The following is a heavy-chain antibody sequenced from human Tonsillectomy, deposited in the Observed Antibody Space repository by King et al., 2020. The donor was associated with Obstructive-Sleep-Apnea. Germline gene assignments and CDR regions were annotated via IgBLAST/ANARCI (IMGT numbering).Heavy chain of an antibody. CDR1: GGSISSYY. D-gene: IGHD3-10*01. V-gene: IGHV4-59*01. CDR3: ARDRPVLLWFGASDALDV. J-gene: IGHJ6*02. Sequence: VQLQESGPGLVKPSETLSLTCTVSGGSISSYYWSWIRQPPGKGLEWIGYIYYSGSSNYNPSLKSRVTISVDTSKNQFSLKLSSVTAADTAVYYCARDRPVLLWFGASDALDVWGQGTTVTVSS. CDR2: IYYSGSS.